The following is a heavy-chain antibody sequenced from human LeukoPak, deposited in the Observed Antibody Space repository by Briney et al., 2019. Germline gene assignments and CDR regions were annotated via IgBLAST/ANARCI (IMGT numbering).Heavy chain of an antibody. CDR1: GFTFSSYG. D-gene: IGHD6-13*01. CDR3: AKDGWYSSSRTTLY. Sequence: GGSLRLSCAASGFTFSSYGMSWVRQAPGKGLEWVSAISGSGGSTYYADSVKGRFTISRDNSKNTLYLQMNSLRAEDTAAYYCAKDGWYSSSRTTLYWGQGTLVTVSS. CDR2: ISGSGGST. V-gene: IGHV3-23*01. J-gene: IGHJ4*02.